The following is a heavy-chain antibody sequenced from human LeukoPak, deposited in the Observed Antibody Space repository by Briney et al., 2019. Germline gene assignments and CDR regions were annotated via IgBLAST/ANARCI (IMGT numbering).Heavy chain of an antibody. V-gene: IGHV3-23*01. CDR2: IRSGGDTT. D-gene: IGHD6-6*01. CDR3: ARAHSSSSTFDL. J-gene: IGHJ4*02. CDR1: GFTFNNHA. Sequence: GGSLRLSCAASGFTFNNHAMSWVRQAPGKGLAWVSAIRSGGDTTYYADSVKGRFTISRDNTKNTLYLQLNSLRADDTAVYYCARAHSSSSTFDLWGQGTLVTVSS.